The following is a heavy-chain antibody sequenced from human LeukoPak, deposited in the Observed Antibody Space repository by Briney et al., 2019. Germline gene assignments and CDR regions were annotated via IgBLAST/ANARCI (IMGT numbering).Heavy chain of an antibody. Sequence: ASVKVSCKASGYTFTGYYMHWVRQAPGQGLEWMGWINPNSGGTNYAQKFQGRVTMTRDTSISTAYMELSRLRSDDTAVYYCARDPAPYGSGTSWFDPWGQGTLVTVSS. CDR3: ARDPAPYGSGTSWFDP. V-gene: IGHV1-2*02. J-gene: IGHJ5*02. CDR2: INPNSGGT. D-gene: IGHD3-10*01. CDR1: GYTFTGYY.